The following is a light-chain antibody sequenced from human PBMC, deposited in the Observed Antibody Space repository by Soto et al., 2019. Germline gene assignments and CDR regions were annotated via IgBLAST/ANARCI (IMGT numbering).Light chain of an antibody. V-gene: IGKV3-15*01. CDR3: HQYNDWPLT. J-gene: IGKJ4*01. CDR2: GAS. CDR1: QSVSRS. Sequence: EIVMTQSPATLSVSPGERATLSCRASQSVSRSLAWYQQKPGQAPRLLIYGASTRATGIPARFSGSGSGTEFTLTISSLQSEDCAVYYCHQYNDWPLTFGGGTKVEIK.